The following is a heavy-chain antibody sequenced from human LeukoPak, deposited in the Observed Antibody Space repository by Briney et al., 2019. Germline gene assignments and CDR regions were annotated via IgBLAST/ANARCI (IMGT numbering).Heavy chain of an antibody. Sequence: GESLKISCKGSGYSFTTYWIGWVRQMPGKGLEWMGSIYPGDSETRYSPSFQGQVTISADKSISTAHLQWSSLKASDTAMYYCARQDGMATIYYYYYGMDVWGQGTTVTVSS. J-gene: IGHJ6*02. CDR2: IYPGDSET. CDR1: GYSFTTYW. CDR3: ARQDGMATIYYYYYGMDV. D-gene: IGHD5-24*01. V-gene: IGHV5-51*01.